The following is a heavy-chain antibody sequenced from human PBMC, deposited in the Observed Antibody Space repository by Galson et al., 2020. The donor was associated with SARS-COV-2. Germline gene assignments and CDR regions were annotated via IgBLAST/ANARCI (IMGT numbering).Heavy chain of an antibody. V-gene: IGHV3-21*01. CDR3: ARDEGIRGYNYGRLYYGMDV. D-gene: IGHD5-18*01. CDR1: GFPFSTYS. CDR2: ISTSSSYT. J-gene: IGHJ6*02. Sequence: GESLKISCAASGFPFSTYSMNWVRLAPGKGLAWVSSISTSSSYTYYVDSVKGRFSISRDNPRNSLYLQMNSLRAEDTAVYYCARDEGIRGYNYGRLYYGMDVLGQGTTVTVSS.